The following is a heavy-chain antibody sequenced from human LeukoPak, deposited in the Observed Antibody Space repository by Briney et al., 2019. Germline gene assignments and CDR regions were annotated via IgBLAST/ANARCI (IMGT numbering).Heavy chain of an antibody. Sequence: GGSLRLSCATSGFTFRDYGMSWFRQAPGRGLEWVSFIRSKTYSGATDYDASVRGRFVISRDDSESIAYLQMNSLKTEDTGVYYCTRNPRPFCSGVHCPPDSWGQGTLVTVSP. D-gene: IGHD2-15*01. V-gene: IGHV3-49*03. CDR1: GFTFRDYG. CDR3: TRNPRPFCSGVHCPPDS. J-gene: IGHJ4*02. CDR2: IRSKTYSGAT.